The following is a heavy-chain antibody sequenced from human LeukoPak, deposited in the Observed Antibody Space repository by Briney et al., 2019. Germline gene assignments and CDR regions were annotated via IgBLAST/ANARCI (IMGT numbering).Heavy chain of an antibody. CDR3: ARALSAGIAVAGTRY. CDR2: ISSSSSTI. CDR1: GFTFSSYS. Sequence: GGALRLSCAASGFTFSSYSMNWVRQAPGKGLEWVSYISSSSSTIYYADSVKGRFTISRDNAKNSLYLQVNSLRAEDTAVYYCARALSAGIAVAGTRYWGQGTLVTVSS. J-gene: IGHJ4*02. D-gene: IGHD6-19*01. V-gene: IGHV3-48*01.